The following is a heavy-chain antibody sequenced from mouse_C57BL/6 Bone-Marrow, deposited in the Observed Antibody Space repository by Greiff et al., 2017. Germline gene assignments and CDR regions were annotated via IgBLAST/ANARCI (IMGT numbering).Heavy chain of an antibody. J-gene: IGHJ4*01. V-gene: IGHV1-64*01. CDR2: IHPHSGST. Sequence: QVQLKQPGAELVKPGASVKLSCKASGYTFTSSWMHWVKQRPGQGLEWIGMIHPHSGSTNYNEKFKSKATLTVDKSSSTAYMQRSSLTSEDSAVYYCARGLYGNYDYAMDYWGQGTSVTVSS. D-gene: IGHD2-1*01. CDR3: ARGLYGNYDYAMDY. CDR1: GYTFTSSW.